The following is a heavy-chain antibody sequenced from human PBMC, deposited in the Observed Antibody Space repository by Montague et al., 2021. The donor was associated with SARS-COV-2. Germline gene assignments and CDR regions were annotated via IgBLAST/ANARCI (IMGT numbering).Heavy chain of an antibody. V-gene: IGHV4-39*01. CDR3: ARHPPHSPSGNYLVPGGFDF. J-gene: IGHJ3*01. CDR2: INYSGST. CDR1: FGSISSRSYY. D-gene: IGHD3-10*01. Sequence: SETLSLTCTVSFGSISSRSYYWGWIRQPPGKGLEWIVSINYSGSTYYNPSLRSRVTISVDTSKNQFSLKLSSVTAADTAVYFCARHPPHSPSGNYLVPGGFDFWGQGTLVTVSS.